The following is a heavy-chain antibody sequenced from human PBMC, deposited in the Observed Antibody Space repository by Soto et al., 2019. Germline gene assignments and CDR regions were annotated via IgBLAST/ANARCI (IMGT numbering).Heavy chain of an antibody. J-gene: IGHJ5*02. Sequence: SETLSLTCTVSGGSISSYYWSWIRQPPGKGLEWIGYIYYSGSTNYNPSLKSRVTISVDTSKNQFSLKLSSVTAADTAVYYCARGPFGYCISTSCRGGENWFDPWGQGTLVTVSS. V-gene: IGHV4-59*08. CDR1: GGSISSYY. CDR2: IYYSGST. CDR3: ARGPFGYCISTSCRGGENWFDP. D-gene: IGHD2-2*01.